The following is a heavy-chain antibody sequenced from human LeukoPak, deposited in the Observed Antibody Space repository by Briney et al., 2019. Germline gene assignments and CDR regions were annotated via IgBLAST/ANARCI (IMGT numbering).Heavy chain of an antibody. J-gene: IGHJ6*02. V-gene: IGHV1-8*02. Sequence: ASVKVSCKASGYTFTSYGISWVRQAPGQGLEWMGWMNPNSGNTGYAQKFQGRVTMTRNTSISTAYMELSSLRSEDTAVYYCARGSQDNYDFWSGYYTDYYYYGMDVWGQGTTVTVSS. CDR2: MNPNSGNT. CDR3: ARGSQDNYDFWSGYYTDYYYYGMDV. CDR1: GYTFTSYG. D-gene: IGHD3-3*01.